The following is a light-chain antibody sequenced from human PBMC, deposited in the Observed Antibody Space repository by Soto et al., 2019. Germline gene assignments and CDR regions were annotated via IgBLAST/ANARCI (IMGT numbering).Light chain of an antibody. CDR3: QHRAILPVS. CDR1: QSINNY. Sequence: EIVFTHSPVTLSLPQGERATLSCRASQSINNYLAWYQQKPGQAPRLLIYDASNRATGIPARFSGSGSGTDFTLIISGLEPEDFAVYYCQHRAILPVSFGQGTRLEIK. J-gene: IGKJ5*01. CDR2: DAS. V-gene: IGKV3-11*01.